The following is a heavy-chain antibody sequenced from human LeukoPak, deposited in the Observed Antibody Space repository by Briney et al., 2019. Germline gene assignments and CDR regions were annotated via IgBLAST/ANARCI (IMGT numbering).Heavy chain of an antibody. CDR1: GFTFSSYG. CDR2: ISYDGSNK. Sequence: GGSLRLSCAASGFTFSSYGMHWVRQAPGKGLEWVAVISYDGSNKYYADSVKGRFTISRDNSKNTLYLQMNSLRAEDTAVYYCARESGNYGVVHYYYYYGMDVWGQGTTVTVSS. CDR3: ARESGNYGVVHYYYYYGMDV. D-gene: IGHD4-11*01. J-gene: IGHJ6*02. V-gene: IGHV3-30*03.